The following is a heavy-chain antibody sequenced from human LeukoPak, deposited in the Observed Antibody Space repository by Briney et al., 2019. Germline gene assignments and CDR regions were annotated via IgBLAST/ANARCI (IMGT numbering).Heavy chain of an antibody. CDR3: ARDWGLGSGYQYYFDY. Sequence: ASVKVSCKASGYTFTSYGISWVRQAPRQGLEWMGWISAYNGNTNYAQKLQGRVTMTTDTSTSTAYMELRSLRSDDTAVYYCARDWGLGSGYQYYFDYWGQGTLVTVSS. D-gene: IGHD3-22*01. V-gene: IGHV1-18*01. CDR1: GYTFTSYG. CDR2: ISAYNGNT. J-gene: IGHJ4*02.